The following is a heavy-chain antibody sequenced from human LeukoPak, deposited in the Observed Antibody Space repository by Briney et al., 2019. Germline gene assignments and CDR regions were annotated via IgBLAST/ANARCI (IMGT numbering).Heavy chain of an antibody. CDR2: IYYKGNT. J-gene: IGHJ6*02. CDR3: ARTRVVAATDYYYYGMDV. Sequence: SETLSLTCTVSGGSISSRSYFWGWIRQPPGKGLEWIGSIYYKGNTYFNPSLKSRVTISEDTSKSQFSLKLNSLTAADTAVYYCARTRVVAATDYYYYGMDVWGQGTTVTVSS. V-gene: IGHV4-39*07. D-gene: IGHD2-15*01. CDR1: GGSISSRSYF.